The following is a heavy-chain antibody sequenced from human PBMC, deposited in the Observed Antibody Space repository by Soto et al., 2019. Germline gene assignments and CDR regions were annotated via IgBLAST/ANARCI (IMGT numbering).Heavy chain of an antibody. CDR2: IIPIFGTA. CDR3: ARGMEPYYYDSSGYFDY. J-gene: IGHJ4*02. Sequence: QVQLVQSGAEVKKPGSSVKVSCKASGGTFSSYAISWVRQAPGQGLEWMGGIIPIFGTANYAQKFQGRVTITADESTSTAYMERSSLRSEDTAVYYCARGMEPYYYDSSGYFDYWGQGTLVTVSS. CDR1: GGTFSSYA. V-gene: IGHV1-69*01. D-gene: IGHD3-22*01.